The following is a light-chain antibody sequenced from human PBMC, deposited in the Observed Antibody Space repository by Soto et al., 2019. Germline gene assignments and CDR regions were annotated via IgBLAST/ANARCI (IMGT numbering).Light chain of an antibody. CDR3: QQYNSYSHT. J-gene: IGKJ1*01. V-gene: IGKV1-5*01. Sequence: DIQITHSPSTLSASLSDRSTITSRASQSISSWLAWYQQKPGKAPKLLIYDASSLESGVPSRFSGSGSGTEFTLTISSLQPDDFATYYCQQYNSYSHTFGQGTKVDNK. CDR1: QSISSW. CDR2: DAS.